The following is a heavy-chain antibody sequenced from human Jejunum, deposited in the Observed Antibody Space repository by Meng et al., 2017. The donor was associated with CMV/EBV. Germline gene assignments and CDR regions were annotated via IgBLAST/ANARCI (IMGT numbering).Heavy chain of an antibody. CDR3: ARPGPSGWYGRAVGYYFDY. CDR2: IYPGDSDT. J-gene: IGHJ4*02. V-gene: IGHV5-51*01. Sequence: TDYWIGWVGQMPGKGLEWMGIIYPGDSDTRYSPSFQGQVTISADKSISTAYLQWSSLKASDTARYYCARPGPSGWYGRAVGYYFDYWGQGTLVTVSS. D-gene: IGHD6-19*01. CDR1: TDYW.